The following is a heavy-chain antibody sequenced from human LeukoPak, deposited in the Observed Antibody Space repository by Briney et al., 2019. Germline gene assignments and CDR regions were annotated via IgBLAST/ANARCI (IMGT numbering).Heavy chain of an antibody. CDR1: GGSFSGYY. Sequence: SETLSLTCAVYGGSFSGYYWSWIRQPPGKGLEWIGEINHSGSTNYNPSLKSRVTISVDTSKNQFSLKLSSVTAADTAVYYCARGYGSPYQLQFSWEPRDAFDIWGQGTMVTVSS. V-gene: IGHV4-34*01. CDR2: INHSGST. J-gene: IGHJ3*02. CDR3: ARGYGSPYQLQFSWEPRDAFDI. D-gene: IGHD2-2*01.